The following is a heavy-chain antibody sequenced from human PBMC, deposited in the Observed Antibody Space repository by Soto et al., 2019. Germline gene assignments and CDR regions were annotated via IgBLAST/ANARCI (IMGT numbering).Heavy chain of an antibody. CDR2: IYPGDSDT. CDR1: GFTFSSYW. J-gene: IGHJ6*02. V-gene: IGHV5-51*01. Sequence: AGESLKISCQGSGFTFSSYWIGWVRQMPGKGLEWMGDIYPGDSDTRYSPSFQGQVTISADKSISTAYLQWSSLKASDTAMYYCARETTVTKDYYYGMDVWGQGTTVTVSS. CDR3: ARETTVTKDYYYGMDV. D-gene: IGHD4-17*01.